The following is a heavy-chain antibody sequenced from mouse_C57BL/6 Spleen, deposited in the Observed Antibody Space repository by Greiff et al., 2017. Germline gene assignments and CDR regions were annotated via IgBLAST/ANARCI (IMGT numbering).Heavy chain of an antibody. CDR1: GYTFTNYW. CDR2: IYPGGGYT. Sequence: LQQSGAELVRPGTSVKMSCKASGYTFTNYWIGWAKPRPGHGLEWIGDIYPGGGYTNYNEKFKGKATLTADKSSSTAYMQFSSLTSEDSAIYYCARGGGDYYAMDYWGQGTSVTVSS. J-gene: IGHJ4*01. CDR3: ARGGGDYYAMDY. V-gene: IGHV1-63*01.